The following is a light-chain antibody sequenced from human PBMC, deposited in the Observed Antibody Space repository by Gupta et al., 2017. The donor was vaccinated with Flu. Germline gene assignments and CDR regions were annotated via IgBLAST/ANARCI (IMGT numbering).Light chain of an antibody. CDR3: QSYDSGLSGQV. V-gene: IGLV1-40*01. CDR2: GNN. Sequence: QSVLTPPPSVSGAPVQRVHISCSGSSSNLGAGFDVHWYQQLPLPAPTLVVYGNNTRPSGVSGRFSGSKSATSASLAITGLQAEDDADYYCQSYDSGLSGQVFGTGTKVTVL. J-gene: IGLJ1*01. CDR1: SSNLGAGFD.